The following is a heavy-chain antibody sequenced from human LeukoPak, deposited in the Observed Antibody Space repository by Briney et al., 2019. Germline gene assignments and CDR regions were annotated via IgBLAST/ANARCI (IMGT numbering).Heavy chain of an antibody. CDR1: GYTLTELS. V-gene: IGHV1-24*01. CDR2: FDPEDGET. Sequence: EASVKVSCKVSGYTLTELSMHWVRQAPGKGLEWMGGFDPEDGETICAQKFQGRVTMTEDTSTDTAYMELSSLRSEDTAVYYCGAGTIDAFDIWGQGTMVTVSS. J-gene: IGHJ3*02. CDR3: GAGTIDAFDI. D-gene: IGHD1-1*01.